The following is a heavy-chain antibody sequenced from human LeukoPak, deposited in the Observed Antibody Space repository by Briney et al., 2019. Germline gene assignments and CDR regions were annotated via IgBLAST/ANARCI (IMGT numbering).Heavy chain of an antibody. J-gene: IGHJ4*02. CDR3: ARTGSGASTTNY. CDR2: INVDGSGT. V-gene: IGHV3-74*01. D-gene: IGHD2-15*01. Sequence: GGSLRLPCAASGFPFNNYWIHWVRQVPGKGRVWVSRINVDGSGTAYADAVKGRFTISRDNAKNTVFLQMNSLRAEDTAIYYCARTGSGASTTNYWGQGTLVTVS. CDR1: GFPFNNYW.